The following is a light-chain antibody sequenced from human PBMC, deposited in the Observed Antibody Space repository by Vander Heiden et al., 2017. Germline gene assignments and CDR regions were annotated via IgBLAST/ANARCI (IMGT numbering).Light chain of an antibody. CDR1: QTIHTW. V-gene: IGKV1-5*01. J-gene: IGKJ1*01. Sequence: DIQMTQSPSTLSTSVEVRVTISCRASQTIHTWLAWYQQKPGKAPERLIYDAATLQSGVPSRFSGAGSGTEFTLTISSLQPDDFATYYCQQYYTFPWTFGRGTKVDI. CDR2: DAA. CDR3: QQYYTFPWT.